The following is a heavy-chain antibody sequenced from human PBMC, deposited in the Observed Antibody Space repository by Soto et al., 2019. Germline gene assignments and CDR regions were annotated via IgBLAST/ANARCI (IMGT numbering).Heavy chain of an antibody. V-gene: IGHV4-61*01. Sequence: QVQLQESGPGLVKPSETLSLTCTVSGDSVSSGTHYWSWIRQPPGKGLEWIGYIFKNGGTNYNPSLTSGVTISIDTSKNQFSLKMNSVTAADTAVYYCARRIVVHCEDAFDIWGQGTMVTVSS. CDR3: ARRIVVHCEDAFDI. J-gene: IGHJ3*02. D-gene: IGHD3-22*01. CDR2: IFKNGGT. CDR1: GDSVSSGTHY.